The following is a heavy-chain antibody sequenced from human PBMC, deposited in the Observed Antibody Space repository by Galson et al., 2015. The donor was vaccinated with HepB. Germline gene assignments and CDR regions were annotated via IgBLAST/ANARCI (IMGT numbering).Heavy chain of an antibody. CDR2: INPNSGGT. Sequence: SVKVSCKASGYTFTGYYMHWVRQAPGQGLKWMGWINPNSGGTNYAQKFQGWVTMTRDTSISTAYMELSRLRSDDTAVYYCARRGYSGYDPLFDYWGQGTLVTVSS. V-gene: IGHV1-2*04. CDR1: GYTFTGYY. J-gene: IGHJ4*02. D-gene: IGHD5-12*01. CDR3: ARRGYSGYDPLFDY.